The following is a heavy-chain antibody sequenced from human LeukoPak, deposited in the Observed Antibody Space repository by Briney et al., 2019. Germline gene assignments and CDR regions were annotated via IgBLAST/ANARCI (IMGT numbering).Heavy chain of an antibody. V-gene: IGHV4-31*03. Sequence: SETLSLTCTVSGGSISSGGYYWSWIRQHPGKGLEWIGYVYYSGSTYYNPSLKSRVTISVDTSKNQFSLKLSSVTAADTAVYYCARDGRGYCSSTSCYLYYYYMDVWGKGTTVTVSS. CDR3: ARDGRGYCSSTSCYLYYYYMDV. J-gene: IGHJ6*03. CDR2: VYYSGST. D-gene: IGHD2-2*01. CDR1: GGSISSGGYY.